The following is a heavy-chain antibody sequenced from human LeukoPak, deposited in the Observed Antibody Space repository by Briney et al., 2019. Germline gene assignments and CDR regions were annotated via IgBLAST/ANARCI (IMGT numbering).Heavy chain of an antibody. D-gene: IGHD5-18*01. V-gene: IGHV3-30*02. CDR1: GFTFSTSA. CDR2: IKFDGTNK. CDR3: AGGDSYGFAP. Sequence: PGGSLRLSCAASGFTFSTSAMHWVRQAPGKGLEWVAFIKFDGTNKYYADSVKGRFTISRDNSKNTLYLQMNTLRAEDTAVYYCAGGDSYGFAPWGQGTLVTVSS. J-gene: IGHJ5*02.